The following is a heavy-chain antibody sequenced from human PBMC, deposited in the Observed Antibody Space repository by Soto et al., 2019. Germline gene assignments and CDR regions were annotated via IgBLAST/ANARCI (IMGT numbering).Heavy chain of an antibody. CDR2: ISGSGGST. V-gene: IGHV3-23*01. CDR3: AKDHSSSWYVGAFDI. Sequence: GGSLRLSCAASGFTFSTYAMTWVRQAPGKGLEWVSAISGSGGSTYYADSVKGRFTISRDNSKNTLYLQMNSLRAEDTAVYYCAKDHSSSWYVGAFDIWGQGTMVTVS. D-gene: IGHD6-13*01. J-gene: IGHJ3*02. CDR1: GFTFSTYA.